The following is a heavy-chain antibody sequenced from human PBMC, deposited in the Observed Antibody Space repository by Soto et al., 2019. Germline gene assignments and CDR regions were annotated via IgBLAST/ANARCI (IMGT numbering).Heavy chain of an antibody. D-gene: IGHD2-2*01. CDR3: AREYCSRTSCYGPDY. J-gene: IGHJ4*02. CDR1: GYTLTSYG. CDR2: ISVYNGNT. V-gene: IGHV1-18*01. Sequence: QVQLVQSGAEVKKPGASVKVSCKASGYTLTSYGISWVRQAPGQRLEWMGWISVYNGNTKYAQKFQGRVTVTTDTSTSTAYMELRSLTSDDTAVYYCAREYCSRTSCYGPDYWGQGTLVTVSS.